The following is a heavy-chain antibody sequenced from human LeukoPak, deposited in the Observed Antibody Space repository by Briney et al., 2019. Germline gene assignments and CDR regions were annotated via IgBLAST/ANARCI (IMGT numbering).Heavy chain of an antibody. CDR2: IIPIFGTA. CDR3: ARSATGTTFWFDP. J-gene: IGHJ5*02. Sequence: GASVKVSCKASGGTFSSYAISWVRQAPGQGFEWMGGIIPIFGTANYAQKFQGRVTITTDESTSTAYMELSSLRSEDTAVYYCARSATGTTFWFDPWGQGTLVTVSS. D-gene: IGHD1-7*01. V-gene: IGHV1-69*05. CDR1: GGTFSSYA.